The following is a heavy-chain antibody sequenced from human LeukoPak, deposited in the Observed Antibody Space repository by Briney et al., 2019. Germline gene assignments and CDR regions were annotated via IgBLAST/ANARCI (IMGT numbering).Heavy chain of an antibody. Sequence: GRSLRLSCAPSTFTLTSYWMSWVSQAPGKGLERVANIKQDGSEKYYVDSVKGRFTISRDNAKNSLYLQMHSLRAEDTAVYYCGRVVIDYYYYGMDVWGKGTTVTVSS. V-gene: IGHV3-7*03. J-gene: IGHJ6*04. CDR1: TFTLTSYW. CDR3: GRVVIDYYYYGMDV. D-gene: IGHD3-16*02. CDR2: IKQDGSEK.